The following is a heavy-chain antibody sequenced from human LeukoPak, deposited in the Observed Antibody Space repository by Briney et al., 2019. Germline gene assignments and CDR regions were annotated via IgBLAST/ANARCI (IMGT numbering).Heavy chain of an antibody. CDR3: ARQAATAYDYFDY. CDR1: GYIFTDYW. Sequence: GESLKISCQVSGYIFTDYWIGWVRQMPGKGLESMGIIYPADSDTAYSPFFQGQVTISADKSISTVYLQWSTLQASDTAMYYCARQAATAYDYFDYWGQGTLVTVSS. CDR2: IYPADSDT. J-gene: IGHJ4*02. V-gene: IGHV5-51*01. D-gene: IGHD1-1*01.